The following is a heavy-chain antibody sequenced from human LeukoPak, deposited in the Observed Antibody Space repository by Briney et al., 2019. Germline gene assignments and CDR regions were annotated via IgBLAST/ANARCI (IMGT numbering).Heavy chain of an antibody. D-gene: IGHD1-26*01. CDR1: GGSISSYY. CDR2: IYYSGST. Sequence: SETLSLTCTVSGGSISSYYWSWIRQPPGKGLEWIGYIYYSGSTNYNPSLKSRVTISVDTSKNPFSLKLSSVTAADTAVYYCATRRVGATHFDYWGQGTLVTVSS. J-gene: IGHJ4*02. V-gene: IGHV4-59*08. CDR3: ATRRVGATHFDY.